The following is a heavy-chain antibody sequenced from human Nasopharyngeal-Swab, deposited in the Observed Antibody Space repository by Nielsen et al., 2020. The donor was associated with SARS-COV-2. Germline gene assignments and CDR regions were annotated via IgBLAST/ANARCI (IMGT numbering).Heavy chain of an antibody. Sequence: WVGQAPGQGLEWMGWISAYNGNTNYAQKLQGRVTMTTDTSTSTAYMELRSLRSDDTAVYYCARDRYGSGSFLGYWGQGTLVTVSS. CDR2: ISAYNGNT. D-gene: IGHD3-10*01. CDR3: ARDRYGSGSFLGY. J-gene: IGHJ4*02. V-gene: IGHV1-18*01.